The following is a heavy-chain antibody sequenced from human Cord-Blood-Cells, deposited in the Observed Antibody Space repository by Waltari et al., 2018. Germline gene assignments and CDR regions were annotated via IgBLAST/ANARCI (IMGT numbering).Heavy chain of an antibody. D-gene: IGHD2-15*01. Sequence: EVQLLESGGGLVQPGGSLRLSCAASGFTFSSHALSWVRQAPGTGLEWVSAISGSGGSTYYADSVKGRFTISRDNSKNTLYLQMNSLRAEDTAVYYCAIPGYCSGGSCYSEYFQHWGQGTLVTVSS. CDR1: GFTFSSHA. V-gene: IGHV3-23*01. CDR3: AIPGYCSGGSCYSEYFQH. CDR2: ISGSGGST. J-gene: IGHJ1*01.